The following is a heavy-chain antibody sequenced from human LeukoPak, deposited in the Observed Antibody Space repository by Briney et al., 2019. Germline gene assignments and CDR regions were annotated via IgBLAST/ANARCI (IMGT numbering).Heavy chain of an antibody. CDR1: GFTFSNYG. CDR2: ISSSSSSI. Sequence: GGSLRLSCAASGFTFSNYGMNWVRHAPGKGLEWVSSISSSSSSIYYADSLKGRFTISRDNAKTSLNLQMNSLRAEDTAVYYCARALPNSWHFFDYWGQGTLVTVSS. J-gene: IGHJ4*02. V-gene: IGHV3-21*01. CDR3: ARALPNSWHFFDY. D-gene: IGHD6-13*01.